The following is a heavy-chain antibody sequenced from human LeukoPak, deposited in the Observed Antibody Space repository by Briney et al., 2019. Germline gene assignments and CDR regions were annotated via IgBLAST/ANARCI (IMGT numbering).Heavy chain of an antibody. CDR1: GFTYRNYE. V-gene: IGHV3-48*03. CDR2: ISGSGSAT. Sequence: GRSLRLSCAASGFTYRNYEMNWVRQAPGKGLEWVAYISGSGSATFYADSVKGRFHISRDNAKNLLNLQMNSLRAEDTAVYYCAQKAPTSSGWQYWGQGALVAVSS. D-gene: IGHD6-19*01. J-gene: IGHJ4*02. CDR3: AQKAPTSSGWQY.